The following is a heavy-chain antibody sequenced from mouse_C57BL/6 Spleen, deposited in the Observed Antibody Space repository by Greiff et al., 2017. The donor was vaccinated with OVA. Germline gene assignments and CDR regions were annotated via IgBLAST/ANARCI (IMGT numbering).Heavy chain of an antibody. CDR2: IDPSDSYT. J-gene: IGHJ2*01. D-gene: IGHD2-3*01. Sequence: QVQLQQPGAELVMPGASVKLSCKASGYTFTSYWMHWVKQRPGQGLEWIGEIDPSDSYTNYNQKFKGKSTLTVDKSSSTAYMQLSSLTSEDSAVYYCARSDGYKYYFDYWGQGTTLTVSS. CDR1: GYTFTSYW. V-gene: IGHV1-69*01. CDR3: ARSDGYKYYFDY.